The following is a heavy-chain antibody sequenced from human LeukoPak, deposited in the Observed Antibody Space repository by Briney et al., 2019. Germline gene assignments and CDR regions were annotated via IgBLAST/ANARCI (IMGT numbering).Heavy chain of an antibody. J-gene: IGHJ4*02. D-gene: IGHD1-7*01. Sequence: GGSLRLSCAASGFTFSGYAMSWVRQAPGKGLEWVSVISGSSSSKSYTDSVKGRFTISRDNSKNTLYLQMNSLRAEDTAVYYCAKEPINWNYYFDYWGQGTLVTFSS. CDR1: GFTFSGYA. CDR2: ISGSSSSK. V-gene: IGHV3-23*01. CDR3: AKEPINWNYYFDY.